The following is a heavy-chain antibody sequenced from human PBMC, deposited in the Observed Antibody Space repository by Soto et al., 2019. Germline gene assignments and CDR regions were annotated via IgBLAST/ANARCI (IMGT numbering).Heavy chain of an antibody. CDR1: GGSISSGGYS. J-gene: IGHJ4*02. D-gene: IGHD4-17*01. CDR2: IYHSGST. CDR3: ARDSDDYGDYNYFDY. Sequence: PSETLSLTCAVSGGSISSGGYSWSWIRQPPGKGLEWIGYIYHSGSTYYNPSLKSRVTISVDRSKNQFSLKLSSVTAADTAVYYCARDSDDYGDYNYFDYWGQGTLVTVSS. V-gene: IGHV4-30-2*01.